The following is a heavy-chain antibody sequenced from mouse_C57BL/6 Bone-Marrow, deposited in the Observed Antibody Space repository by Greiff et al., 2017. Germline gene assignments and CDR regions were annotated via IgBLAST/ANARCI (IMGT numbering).Heavy chain of an antibody. CDR3: AAIYYYGSRDFDY. D-gene: IGHD1-1*01. Sequence: VQLQQSGPELVKPGASVKISCKASGYAFSSSWMNWVKQRPGKGLEWIGRIYPGDGDTNYNGKFKGKATLTADKSSSTAYMQLSSLTSEDSAVXFCAAIYYYGSRDFDYWGQGTTLTVSS. CDR1: GYAFSSSW. J-gene: IGHJ2*01. CDR2: IYPGDGDT. V-gene: IGHV1-82*01.